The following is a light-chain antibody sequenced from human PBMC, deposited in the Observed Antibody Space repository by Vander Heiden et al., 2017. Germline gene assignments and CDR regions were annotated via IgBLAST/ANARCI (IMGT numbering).Light chain of an antibody. Sequence: DIVMTQSPLTLSVTPGEPASISCRSSQTLLHSDGYSVLLDWYLQKPGQSPQLLIYWVSHRASGVPDRFSGSGSGTDFTLKISRVEADDVGVYFCMQALQTATFGQGTRLEIK. V-gene: IGKV2-28*01. CDR2: WVS. J-gene: IGKJ5*01. CDR1: QTLLHSDGYSVL. CDR3: MQALQTAT.